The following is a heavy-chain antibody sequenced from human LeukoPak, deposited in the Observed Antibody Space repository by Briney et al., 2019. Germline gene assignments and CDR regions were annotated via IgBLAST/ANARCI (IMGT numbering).Heavy chain of an antibody. J-gene: IGHJ6*03. CDR3: ARGRGGYDNTSHYYYYIDV. D-gene: IGHD5-12*01. Sequence: SETLSLTCAVHGGSFSGYYWSWIRQPPGKGLEWIGNIYHSGSTNYNPSLKSRVTISIDTSKNQFSLEVGSVIAADTAVYYCARGRGGYDNTSHYYYYIDVWGKGTTVTVSS. CDR1: GGSFSGYY. CDR2: IYHSGST. V-gene: IGHV4-34*01.